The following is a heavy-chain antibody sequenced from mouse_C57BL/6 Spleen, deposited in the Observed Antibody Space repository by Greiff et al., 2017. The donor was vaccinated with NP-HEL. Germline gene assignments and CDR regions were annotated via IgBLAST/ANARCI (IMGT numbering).Heavy chain of an antibody. CDR3: TRRWLLDYYAMDY. CDR2: IDPENGDT. CDR1: GFNIKDDY. Sequence: EVQLQQSGAELVRPGASVKLSCTASGFNIKDDYMHWVKQRPEQGLEWIGWIDPENGDTEYASKFQGKATITADTSSNTAYLQLSSLTSEDTAVYYCTRRWLLDYYAMDYWGQGTSVTVSS. D-gene: IGHD2-3*01. V-gene: IGHV14-4*01. J-gene: IGHJ4*01.